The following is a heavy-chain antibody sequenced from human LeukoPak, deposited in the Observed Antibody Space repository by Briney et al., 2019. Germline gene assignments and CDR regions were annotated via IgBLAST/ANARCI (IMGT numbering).Heavy chain of an antibody. Sequence: GGSLRLSCAVSGITLSNYGMSWVRQAPGKGREWVAGISGSGGSTNYADSVKGRFTISRDNPKNTLFLQMNSLRAEDTAVYFCAKRGVVIRVILVGFHKEAYYFDSWGQGALVTVSS. D-gene: IGHD3-22*01. J-gene: IGHJ4*02. CDR1: GITLSNYG. CDR2: ISGSGGST. CDR3: AKRGVVIRVILVGFHKEAYYFDS. V-gene: IGHV3-23*01.